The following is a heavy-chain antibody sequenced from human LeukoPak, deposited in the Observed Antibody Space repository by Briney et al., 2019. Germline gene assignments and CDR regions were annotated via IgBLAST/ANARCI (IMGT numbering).Heavy chain of an antibody. D-gene: IGHD6-13*01. V-gene: IGHV4-59*01. J-gene: IGHJ4*02. CDR1: GGSISSYY. Sequence: SETLSLTCTVSGGSISSYYWSWIRQPPGKGLEWIGYIYYSGSTNYNPSLKSRVTISVDTSKNQFSLKLSSVTAADTAVYYCARAKAAAGTFTHDYWGQGTLVTVSS. CDR3: ARAKAAAGTFTHDY. CDR2: IYYSGST.